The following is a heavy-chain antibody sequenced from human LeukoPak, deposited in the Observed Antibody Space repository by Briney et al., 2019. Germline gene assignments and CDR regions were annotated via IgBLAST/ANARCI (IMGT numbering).Heavy chain of an antibody. CDR2: ISGSGGNT. Sequence: GGSLRLSCAASGFTFSNYGLNWVRQAPGKGLEWVSVISGSGGNTYYADSVKGRFTISRDNSKNTLYLQLNSLRAEDTAVYYCAKDLYGDYDFDCRGQGTLVTVSS. CDR1: GFTFSNYG. V-gene: IGHV3-23*01. J-gene: IGHJ4*02. D-gene: IGHD4-17*01. CDR3: AKDLYGDYDFDC.